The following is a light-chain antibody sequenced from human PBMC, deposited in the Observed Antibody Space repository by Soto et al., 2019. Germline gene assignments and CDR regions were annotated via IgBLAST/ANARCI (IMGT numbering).Light chain of an antibody. Sequence: DIQMTQSPSTLSASVGDRVTITCRASQSISSWLAWYQQKPGKAPKLLIYGASSLESGVPSRFSGSGSGTEFPLNISSLQPDDFATYYCQQYNSYPWTFGQGTKVEIK. CDR1: QSISSW. V-gene: IGKV1-5*01. CDR3: QQYNSYPWT. J-gene: IGKJ1*01. CDR2: GAS.